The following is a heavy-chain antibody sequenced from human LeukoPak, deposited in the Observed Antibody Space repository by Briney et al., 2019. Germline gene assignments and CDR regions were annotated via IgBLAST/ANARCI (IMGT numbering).Heavy chain of an antibody. D-gene: IGHD5-12*01. Sequence: TGGSLRLSCAASGFTFSSYAMSWVRQAPGKGLEWVSAISGSGGSTYYADSVKGRFTISRDNSKNTLYLQMNSLRAEDTAVYYCAKAGGYPPLYFDYWGQGTLVTVSS. CDR2: ISGSGGST. CDR1: GFTFSSYA. V-gene: IGHV3-23*01. J-gene: IGHJ4*02. CDR3: AKAGGYPPLYFDY.